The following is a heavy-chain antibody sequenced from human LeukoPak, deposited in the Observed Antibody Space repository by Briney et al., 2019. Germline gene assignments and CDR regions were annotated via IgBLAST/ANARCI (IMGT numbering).Heavy chain of an antibody. CDR2: ISYDAFGK. D-gene: IGHD6-13*01. CDR1: GFTFSSYP. Sequence: GGSLRLSCAASGFTFSSYPMNWVRQAPGKGLEWVAVISYDAFGKYYVYSVKGRITISRDDSKNTLYPQMNILRPDDTAVYYCAKRSGHNSSWGLDAFDFWGQGAMV. J-gene: IGHJ3*01. V-gene: IGHV3-30*18. CDR3: AKRSGHNSSWGLDAFDF.